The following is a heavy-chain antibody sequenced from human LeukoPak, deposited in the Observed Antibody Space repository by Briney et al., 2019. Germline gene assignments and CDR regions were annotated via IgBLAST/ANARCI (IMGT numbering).Heavy chain of an antibody. CDR2: INWNGGST. D-gene: IGHD6-13*01. Sequence: GGSLRLSCAASGFTFDDYGMSWVRQAPGKGLEWVSGINWNGGSTGYADSVKGRFTISRDNAKNSLYLQMNSLRAEDTALHYCAGDASSSWHNWFDPWGQGTLVTVSP. CDR3: AGDASSSWHNWFDP. J-gene: IGHJ5*02. CDR1: GFTFDDYG. V-gene: IGHV3-20*04.